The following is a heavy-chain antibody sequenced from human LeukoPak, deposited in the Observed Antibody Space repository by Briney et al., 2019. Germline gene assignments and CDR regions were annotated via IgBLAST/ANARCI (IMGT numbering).Heavy chain of an antibody. D-gene: IGHD6-13*01. CDR1: GGSISSYY. CDR3: ARGQTYSSSWNLSPRLKWFDP. V-gene: IGHV4-34*01. Sequence: PSESLSLTCTVSGGSISSYYWSWIRQPPGKGLEWLGVINHSGSTNYNPSLKSRVTISVDTSKNQFSLKLSSVTAADTAVYYCARGQTYSSSWNLSPRLKWFDPWGQGTLVTVSS. J-gene: IGHJ5*02. CDR2: INHSGST.